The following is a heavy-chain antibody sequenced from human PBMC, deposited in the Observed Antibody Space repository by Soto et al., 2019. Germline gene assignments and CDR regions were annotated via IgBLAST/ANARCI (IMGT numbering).Heavy chain of an antibody. CDR1: GASCSRGGYY. Sequence: QVQLQESGPGLVKPSQTLSLTSQVSGASCSRGGYYWPWIRQLPGPGLEWIGYIYNSGPTYYNPPFKSRGAISGDTSKNQSAPKMASVSAEDTAVYYGARDGAVAYGMDVWGHGTTVVVSS. D-gene: IGHD3-16*01. CDR3: ARDGAVAYGMDV. CDR2: IYNSGPT. J-gene: IGHJ6*02. V-gene: IGHV4-31*03.